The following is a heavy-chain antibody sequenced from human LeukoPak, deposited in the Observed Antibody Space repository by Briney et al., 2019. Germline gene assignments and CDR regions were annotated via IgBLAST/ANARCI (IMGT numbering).Heavy chain of an antibody. Sequence: GASVKVSCKASGGTFSSYAISWVRQAPGQGLEWMGGIIPIFGTANYAQKFQGRVTITADESTSTAYMELSSLRSEDTAVYYCARHMFGDGYNPDYWGQGTLVTVSS. V-gene: IGHV1-69*01. CDR2: IIPIFGTA. CDR3: ARHMFGDGYNPDY. J-gene: IGHJ4*02. D-gene: IGHD5-24*01. CDR1: GGTFSSYA.